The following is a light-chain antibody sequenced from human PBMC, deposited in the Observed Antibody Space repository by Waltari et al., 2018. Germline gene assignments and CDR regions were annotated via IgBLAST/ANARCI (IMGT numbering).Light chain of an antibody. V-gene: IGKV3-20*01. Sequence: EIVLTQFPGPLSSSPAERATPSCRASQTVTSKYFAWYQQKPGQAPRLLIYAASPRATDIPDRFSGSGSGTDFTLTINRVEHEDFVLYYCQQYGSTPRTFGQGTKVEIK. CDR2: AAS. J-gene: IGKJ1*01. CDR3: QQYGSTPRT. CDR1: QTVTSKY.